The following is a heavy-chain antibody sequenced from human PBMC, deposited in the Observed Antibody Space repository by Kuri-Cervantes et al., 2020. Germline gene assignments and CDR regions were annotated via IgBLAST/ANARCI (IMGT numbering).Heavy chain of an antibody. V-gene: IGHV4-38-2*02. Sequence: SETLSLTCTISNFSVSSDYYWGWIRQPPGKGMEWIGSIFHRRRTYYNPSLKSRVTTSIDTFNNQFSLSLNSVTAADTAVYYCARILMVYNIRPSWFDSWGLGILVTVSS. CDR1: NFSVSSDYY. J-gene: IGHJ5*01. D-gene: IGHD2-8*01. CDR2: IFHRRRT. CDR3: ARILMVYNIRPSWFDS.